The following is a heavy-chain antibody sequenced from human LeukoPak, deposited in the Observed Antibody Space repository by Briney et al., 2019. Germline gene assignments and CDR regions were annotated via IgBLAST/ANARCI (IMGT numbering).Heavy chain of an antibody. CDR3: ARGMYSSSWYGDY. CDR2: ISGSGGST. Sequence: PGGSLRLSCAASGFTFSSYAMSWVRQAPEKGLEWVSAISGSGGSTYYADSVKGRFTISRDNSKNTLYLQMNSLRAEDTAVYYCARGMYSSSWYGDYWGQGTLDTVSS. CDR1: GFTFSSYA. J-gene: IGHJ4*02. V-gene: IGHV3-23*01. D-gene: IGHD6-13*01.